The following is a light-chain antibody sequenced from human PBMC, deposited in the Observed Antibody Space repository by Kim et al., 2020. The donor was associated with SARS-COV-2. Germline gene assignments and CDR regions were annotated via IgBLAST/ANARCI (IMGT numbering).Light chain of an antibody. CDR2: SAT. Sequence: SPGERASLSCRASQSVGSSYLTWYQQKPGQAPRLLIYSATTRATGIPDTFSCSGSGTVFTLPISRLEPEDFAVYYCQQYATSPWTFGQVTNVVIK. V-gene: IGKV3-20*01. CDR3: QQYATSPWT. CDR1: QSVGSSY. J-gene: IGKJ1*01.